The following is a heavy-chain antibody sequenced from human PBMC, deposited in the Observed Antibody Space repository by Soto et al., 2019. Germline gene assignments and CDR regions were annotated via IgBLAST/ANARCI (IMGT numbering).Heavy chain of an antibody. CDR2: IYYSGST. V-gene: IGHV4-31*03. Sequence: TLSLTCTVSGGSISSGGYYWSWIRQHPGKGLEWIGYIYYSGSTYYNPSLKSRVTISVDTSKNQFSLKLSSVTAADTAVYYCARGELRFWFDPWGQGTLVTSPQ. D-gene: IGHD1-26*01. CDR3: ARGELRFWFDP. CDR1: GGSISSGGYY. J-gene: IGHJ5*02.